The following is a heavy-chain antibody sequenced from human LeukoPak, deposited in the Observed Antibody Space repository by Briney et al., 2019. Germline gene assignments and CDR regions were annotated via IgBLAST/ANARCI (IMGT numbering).Heavy chain of an antibody. CDR2: INHSGST. Sequence: SETLSLTCAVYGGSFSSYYWSWIRQPPGKGLEWIGEINHSGSTYYNPSLKSRVTISVDTSKNQFSLKLTSVTAADTAVYYCARHDRWKYSYFDYWGQGTLVTVSS. J-gene: IGHJ4*02. CDR3: ARHDRWKYSYFDY. D-gene: IGHD1-7*01. CDR1: GGSFSSYY. V-gene: IGHV4-34*01.